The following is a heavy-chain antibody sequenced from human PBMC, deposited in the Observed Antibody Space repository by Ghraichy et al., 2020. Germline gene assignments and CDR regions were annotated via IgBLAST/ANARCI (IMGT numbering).Heavy chain of an antibody. J-gene: IGHJ4*02. CDR2: IYYSGST. CDR1: GGSISSSSYY. CDR3: ARAHSSSSPFDY. V-gene: IGHV4-39*01. Sequence: SETLSLTCTVSGGSISSSSYYWGWIRQPPGQGLEWIGSIYYSGSTYYNPSLKSRVTISVDTSKNQFSLKLSSVTAADTAVYYCARAHSSSSPFDYWGQGTLVTVSS. D-gene: IGHD6-6*01.